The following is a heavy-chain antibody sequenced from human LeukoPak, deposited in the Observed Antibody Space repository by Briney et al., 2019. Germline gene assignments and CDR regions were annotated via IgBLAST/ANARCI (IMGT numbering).Heavy chain of an antibody. CDR2: INPKGGGT. CDR3: ARDVASPNDY. J-gene: IGHJ4*02. D-gene: IGHD2-15*01. Sequence: ASVKVSCKASGYTLTDYYMHWVRQAPGQGLEWMGWINPKGGGTGYAQKFQGRVTMARDTSISTAYMELSSLRSEDTAVYYCARDVASPNDYWGQGTLVTVSS. CDR1: GYTLTDYY. V-gene: IGHV1-2*02.